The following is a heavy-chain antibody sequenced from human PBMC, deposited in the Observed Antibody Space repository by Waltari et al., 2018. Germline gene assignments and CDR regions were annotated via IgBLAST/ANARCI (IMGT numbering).Heavy chain of an antibody. Sequence: QVQLQESGPGLVKPSETLSLTCTVSGGSISSYYWSWIRQPPGKGLEWIGYIYYSGGTNYNPSLKSRVTISVDTSKNQFSLKLSSVTAADTAVYYCAGSVVAEYYYYMDVWGKGTTVTISS. CDR1: GGSISSYY. CDR3: AGSVVAEYYYYMDV. D-gene: IGHD2-21*01. CDR2: IYYSGGT. J-gene: IGHJ6*03. V-gene: IGHV4-59*01.